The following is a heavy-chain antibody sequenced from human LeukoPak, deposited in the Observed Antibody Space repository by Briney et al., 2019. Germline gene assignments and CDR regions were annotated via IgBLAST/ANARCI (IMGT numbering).Heavy chain of an antibody. Sequence: GGSLRLSCAASRVTFSSYAMSWVRQAPGKGREWVSALSGSGGSTYYEDSVKGRFTISRDNSKNTLYLQMNSLRAEDTAVYYCAKDLFGSFHISFDYWGQGTLVTVSS. J-gene: IGHJ4*02. CDR2: LSGSGGST. CDR3: AKDLFGSFHISFDY. V-gene: IGHV3-23*01. CDR1: RVTFSSYA. D-gene: IGHD1-26*01.